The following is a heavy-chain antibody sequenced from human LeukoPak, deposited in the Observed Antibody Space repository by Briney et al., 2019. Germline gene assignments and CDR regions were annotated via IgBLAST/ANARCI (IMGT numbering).Heavy chain of an antibody. Sequence: PGGSLRLSCAASGFTFSSYWMSWVRLAPGKGLEWVANIKQDGSAKFYVESVKGRFTISRDNARNSLYLQMNGLRAEDTAVYYCARDRGITSFGVVITLDHWGQGTVVTVSS. CDR2: IKQDGSAK. D-gene: IGHD3-3*01. V-gene: IGHV3-7*01. CDR1: GFTFSSYW. J-gene: IGHJ4*02. CDR3: ARDRGITSFGVVITLDH.